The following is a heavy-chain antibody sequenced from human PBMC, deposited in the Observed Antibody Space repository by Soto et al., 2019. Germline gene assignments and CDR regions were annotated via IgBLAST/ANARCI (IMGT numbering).Heavy chain of an antibody. CDR3: AREMGYYDSSGHYDAFVI. Sequence: SETLSLTCAVYGGSFSGYYWSWIRQPPGKGLEWIGEINHSGSTNYNPSLKSRVTISVDTSKNQFSLKLSSVTAADTAVYYCAREMGYYDSSGHYDAFVIWGPGTMLTVSS. CDR2: INHSGST. V-gene: IGHV4-34*01. CDR1: GGSFSGYY. J-gene: IGHJ3*02. D-gene: IGHD3-22*01.